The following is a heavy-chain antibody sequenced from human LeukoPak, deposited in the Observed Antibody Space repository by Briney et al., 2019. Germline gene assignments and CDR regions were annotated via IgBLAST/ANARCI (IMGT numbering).Heavy chain of an antibody. J-gene: IGHJ6*02. CDR1: GYSFTSYW. V-gene: IGHV1-2*02. CDR3: ARELLTGPGGMDV. Sequence: GESLKISCKGSGYSFTSYWIGWVRQAPGQGLEWMGWVNPNSGGTNYAQKFQGRVTMTRDTSISTAYMELSRLRSDDTAVYYCARELLTGPGGMDVWGQGTTVTVSS. CDR2: VNPNSGGT. D-gene: IGHD1-20*01.